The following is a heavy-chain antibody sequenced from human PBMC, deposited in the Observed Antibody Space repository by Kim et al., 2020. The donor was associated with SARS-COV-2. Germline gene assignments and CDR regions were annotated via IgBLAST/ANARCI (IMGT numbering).Heavy chain of an antibody. CDR3: ARDLGGSYYDFDY. V-gene: IGHV1-2*06. J-gene: IGHJ4*02. D-gene: IGHD1-26*01. CDR2: INPNSGGT. Sequence: ASVKVSCKASGYTFTGYYMHWVRQAPGQGLEWMGRINPNSGGTNYAQKFQGRVTMTRDTSISTAYMELSRLRSDDTAVYYCARDLGGSYYDFDYWGQGTLVTVSS. CDR1: GYTFTGYY.